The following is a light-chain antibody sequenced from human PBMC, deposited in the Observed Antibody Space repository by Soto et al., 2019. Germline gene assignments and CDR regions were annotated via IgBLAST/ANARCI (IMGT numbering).Light chain of an antibody. CDR3: NSYTGSFYV. V-gene: IGLV2-14*03. Sequence: QSALTQPASVSGSPGQSITISCTGTSSEVGGYNYVSWYQHHPGKAPKLMIYDVSNRPSGVSNRFSGSKSGNTASLTISGLQAEDEADYYCNSYTGSFYVFGTGTKVTVL. CDR1: SSEVGGYNY. J-gene: IGLJ1*01. CDR2: DVS.